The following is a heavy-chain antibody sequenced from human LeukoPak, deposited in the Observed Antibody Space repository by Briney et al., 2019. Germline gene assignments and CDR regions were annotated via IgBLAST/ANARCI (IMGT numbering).Heavy chain of an antibody. CDR3: TRVVLMVYAKAFDI. CDR1: GFTVSSNY. D-gene: IGHD2-8*01. V-gene: IGHV3-66*02. Sequence: QPGGSLRLXCAASGFTVSSNYMSWVRQAPGKGLEWVSVIYSGGSTYYADSVKGRFTVSRDNSKNTLYLQMNSLRAEGTAVYYCTRVVLMVYAKAFDIWGQGTMVTVSS. J-gene: IGHJ3*02. CDR2: IYSGGST.